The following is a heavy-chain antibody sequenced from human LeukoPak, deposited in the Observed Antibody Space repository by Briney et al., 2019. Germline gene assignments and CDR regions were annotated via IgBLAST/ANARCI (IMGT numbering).Heavy chain of an antibody. V-gene: IGHV3-73*01. CDR2: IRSKANSYAT. CDR1: GFTFSGSA. CDR3: ARGGRGISNYFDY. Sequence: GGSLRLSCAASGFTFSGSAMHWVRQASGKGLEWVGRIRSKANSYATAYAASVKGRFTISRDDSKNTAYLQMNSLRAEDTAVYYCARGGRGISNYFDYWGQGTLVTVSS. J-gene: IGHJ4*02. D-gene: IGHD3-16*01.